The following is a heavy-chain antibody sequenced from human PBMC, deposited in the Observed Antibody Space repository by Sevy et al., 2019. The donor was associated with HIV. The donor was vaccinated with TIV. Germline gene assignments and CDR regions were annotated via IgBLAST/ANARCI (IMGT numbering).Heavy chain of an antibody. CDR1: GFTFRSYG. J-gene: IGHJ3*02. V-gene: IGHV3-30*02. Sequence: GGSLRLSCAASGFTFRSYGMHWVRQAPGKGLEWVAFIRYDGSTKYYADSVKGRFTISRDNSKNTLYLQMNSLRAEDTAVYYCANQYSSGWTGAFDIWGQGTMVTVSS. D-gene: IGHD6-19*01. CDR2: IRYDGSTK. CDR3: ANQYSSGWTGAFDI.